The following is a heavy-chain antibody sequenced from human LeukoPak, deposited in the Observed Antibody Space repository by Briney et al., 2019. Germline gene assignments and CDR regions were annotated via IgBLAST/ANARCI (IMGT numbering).Heavy chain of an antibody. Sequence: SETLSLTCTVSGGSISSYYWSWIRQPPGKGLEWIGYIYYSGSTNYNPSLKSRVTISVDTSKNQFSLKLSSVTAADTAVYYCARILARQFTSFSDSSPYTYYYMDVWGKGTTVTVSS. D-gene: IGHD2/OR15-2a*01. CDR2: IYYSGST. CDR1: GGSISSYY. CDR3: ARILARQFTSFSDSSPYTYYYMDV. J-gene: IGHJ6*03. V-gene: IGHV4-59*12.